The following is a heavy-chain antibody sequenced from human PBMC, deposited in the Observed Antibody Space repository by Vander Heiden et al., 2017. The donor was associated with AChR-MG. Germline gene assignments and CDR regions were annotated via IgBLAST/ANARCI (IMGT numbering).Heavy chain of an antibody. CDR3: ARDMGEQQLVLNYGMDV. Sequence: EVQLVESGGGLVKPGGSLRLSCAASGFTFSSYSMNWVRQAPGKGLEWVSSISSSSSYIYYADSVKGRFTISRDNAKNSLYLQMNSLRAEDTAVYYCARDMGEQQLVLNYGMDVWGQGTTVTVSS. CDR1: GFTFSSYS. V-gene: IGHV3-21*01. CDR2: ISSSSSYI. J-gene: IGHJ6*02. D-gene: IGHD6-13*01.